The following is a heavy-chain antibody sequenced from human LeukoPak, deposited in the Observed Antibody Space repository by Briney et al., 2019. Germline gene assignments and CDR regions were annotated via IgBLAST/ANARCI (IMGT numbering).Heavy chain of an antibody. CDR2: IYYSGST. CDR1: GGSISSYY. Sequence: SETLSLTCTVSGGSISSYYWSWIRQPPGKGLEWIWYIYYSGSTNYNPSLKSRVTISVDTSKNPFSLKLGSVTAADTAVYYCARATYYYDSGSALMWYFDLWGRGTLVTVSS. J-gene: IGHJ2*01. D-gene: IGHD3-10*01. V-gene: IGHV4-59*01. CDR3: ARATYYYDSGSALMWYFDL.